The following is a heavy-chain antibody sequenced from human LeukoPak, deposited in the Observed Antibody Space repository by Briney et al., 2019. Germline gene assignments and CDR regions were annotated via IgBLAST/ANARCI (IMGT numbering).Heavy chain of an antibody. CDR3: ATPGYSGSLGAFDI. CDR2: IYYSGRT. D-gene: IGHD1-26*01. CDR1: GGSISSSSYY. Sequence: SETLSLTCTVSGGSISSSSYYWGWIRQPPGKGLEWIGSIYYSGRTYYNPSLKSRVTISVDTSKNQFSLKLSSVTAADTAVYYCATPGYSGSLGAFDIWGQGTMVTVSS. J-gene: IGHJ3*02. V-gene: IGHV4-39*01.